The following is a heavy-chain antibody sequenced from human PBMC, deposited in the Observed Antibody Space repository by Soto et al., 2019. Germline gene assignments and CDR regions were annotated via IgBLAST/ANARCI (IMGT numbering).Heavy chain of an antibody. CDR2: IWYDGSNK. J-gene: IGHJ5*02. CDR3: AREEFRGYSYGYANWFDP. Sequence: GGSLRLSCAASGFTFSSYGMHWVRQAPGKGLEWVAVIWYDGSNKYYADSVKGRFTISRDNSKNTLYLQMNSLRAEDTAVYYCAREEFRGYSYGYANWFDPWGQGTLVTVSS. CDR1: GFTFSSYG. V-gene: IGHV3-33*01. D-gene: IGHD5-18*01.